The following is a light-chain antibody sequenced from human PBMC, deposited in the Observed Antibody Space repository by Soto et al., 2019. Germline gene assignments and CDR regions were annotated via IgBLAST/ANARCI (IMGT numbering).Light chain of an antibody. V-gene: IGKV3-15*01. Sequence: EIVMTQSPASLSVSPGDGATLSCRASQTVASNLAWYHQKPGQGPTLLILDASTRAAGGPARFSGSGCGTDFTLTISSLLSEDFAVYYCQQYHNWPPQCTFGQGTKLEIK. CDR3: QQYHNWPPQCT. CDR2: DAS. CDR1: QTVASN. J-gene: IGKJ2*02.